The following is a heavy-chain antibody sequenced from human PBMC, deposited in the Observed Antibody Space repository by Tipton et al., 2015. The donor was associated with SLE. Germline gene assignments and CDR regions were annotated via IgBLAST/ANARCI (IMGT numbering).Heavy chain of an antibody. J-gene: IGHJ1*01. D-gene: IGHD6-13*01. CDR2: IRYDGSNK. CDR3: AKAAAAPGYFQH. CDR1: GFTFSSYG. Sequence: SLRLSCAASGFTFSSYGMHWVRQAPGKGLEWVAFIRYDGSNKYYADSVKGRFTISRDNSKNTLYLQMNSPRAEDTAVYYCAKAAAAPGYFQHWGQGTLVTVSS. V-gene: IGHV3-30*02.